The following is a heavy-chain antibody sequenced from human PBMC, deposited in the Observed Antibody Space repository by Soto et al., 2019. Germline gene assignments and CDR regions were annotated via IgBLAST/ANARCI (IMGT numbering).Heavy chain of an antibody. Sequence: QVQLVQSGAEVKKPGASVKVSCKASGYTFTSYGISWVRQAPGQGLEWMGWISAYNGNTNYAQKLQGRVTMTTDTSTSTAYMELRSLRSEDTAVYYCARDRHILVVTAYPYVMDVWGQGTTVTGSS. V-gene: IGHV1-18*04. CDR1: GYTFTSYG. J-gene: IGHJ6*02. CDR2: ISAYNGNT. D-gene: IGHD2-21*02. CDR3: ARDRHILVVTAYPYVMDV.